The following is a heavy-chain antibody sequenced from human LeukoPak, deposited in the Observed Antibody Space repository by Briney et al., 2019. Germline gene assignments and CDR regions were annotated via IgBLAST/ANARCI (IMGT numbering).Heavy chain of an antibody. CDR1: GGTFSSYA. D-gene: IGHD4-23*01. Sequence: SVKVSFTASGGTFSSYAISWVRQAPGQGLEWMGGIIPIFGTANYAQKFQGRVTITADESTSTAYMELSSLRSEDTAVYYCARDGGKALPYGMDVWGQGTTVTVSS. CDR2: IIPIFGTA. V-gene: IGHV1-69*13. CDR3: ARDGGKALPYGMDV. J-gene: IGHJ6*02.